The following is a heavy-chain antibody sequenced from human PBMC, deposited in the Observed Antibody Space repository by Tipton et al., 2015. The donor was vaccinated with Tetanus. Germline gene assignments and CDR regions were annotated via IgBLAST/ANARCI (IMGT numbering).Heavy chain of an antibody. V-gene: IGHV4-61*08. D-gene: IGHD5-12*01. CDR3: ARANNDYPKKGPFDY. CDR2: VHYSGRT. Sequence: VKPSETLSLTCTVSGASPRGGDYHWSWIRQPPGKGLEWIGYVHYSGRTNNSPSLKSRVTLSIDKSKNQFSLRLTSVTAADTAVYYCARANNDYPKKGPFDYWGLGAQVTVSS. CDR1: GASPRGGDYH. J-gene: IGHJ4*02.